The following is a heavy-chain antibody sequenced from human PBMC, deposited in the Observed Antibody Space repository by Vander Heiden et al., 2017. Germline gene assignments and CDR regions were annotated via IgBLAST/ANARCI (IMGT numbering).Heavy chain of an antibody. V-gene: IGHV3-73*02. CDR2: IRSKANSYAT. CDR3: TTTTVTSY. J-gene: IGHJ4*02. CDR1: GFTFSGSA. D-gene: IGHD4-17*01. Sequence: EVQLVESGGGLVQPGGSLQLSCAASGFTFSGSAMHWVRQASGKGLEGVGRIRSKANSYATEYAAAVKGRFTISRDDSKNAAYLQMNSLKTEDTVVYYCTTTTVTSYWGQGTLVTVSS.